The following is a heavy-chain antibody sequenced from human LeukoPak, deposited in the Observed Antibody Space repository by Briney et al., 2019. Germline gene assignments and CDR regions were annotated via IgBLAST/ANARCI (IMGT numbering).Heavy chain of an antibody. CDR3: ASLTSYYFDY. CDR2: IYHSGST. V-gene: IGHV4-59*11. Sequence: SETLSLTCTVSGGSISSHFWSWIRQPPGKGLEWIGYIYHSGSTYYNPSLKSRVTISVDRSNNQFSLKLSSVTAADTAVYYCASLTSYYFDYWGQGALVTVSS. J-gene: IGHJ4*02. CDR1: GGSISSHF.